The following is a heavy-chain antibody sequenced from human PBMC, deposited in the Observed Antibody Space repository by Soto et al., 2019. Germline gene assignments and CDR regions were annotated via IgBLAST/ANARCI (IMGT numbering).Heavy chain of an antibody. D-gene: IGHD3-3*01. CDR3: TTWYYDFWSGGKGPYYYGMDV. Sequence: PGGSLRLSCAASGFTFSGSAMHWVRQASGKGLEWVGRIRSKANSYATAYAASVKGRFTISRDDSKNTAYLQMNSLKTEDTAVYYCTTWYYDFWSGGKGPYYYGMDVWGQGTTVTVSS. V-gene: IGHV3-73*01. J-gene: IGHJ6*02. CDR2: IRSKANSYAT. CDR1: GFTFSGSA.